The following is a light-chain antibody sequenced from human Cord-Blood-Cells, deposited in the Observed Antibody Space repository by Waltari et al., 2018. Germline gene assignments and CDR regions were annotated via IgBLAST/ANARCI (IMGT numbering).Light chain of an antibody. CDR2: WAS. V-gene: IGKV4-1*01. J-gene: IGKJ5*01. Sequence: DIVMTQPPDSLAVSLGERATIHCKSSQSVLYSSNNKNYLAWYQQKPGQPPKLLIYWASTRESGVPDRFSGSGSGTDFTLTISSLQAEDVAVYYCQQYYSTHTFGQGTRLEIK. CDR1: QSVLYSSNNKNY. CDR3: QQYYSTHT.